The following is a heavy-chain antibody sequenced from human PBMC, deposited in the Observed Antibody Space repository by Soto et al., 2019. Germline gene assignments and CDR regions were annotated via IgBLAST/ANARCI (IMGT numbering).Heavy chain of an antibody. J-gene: IGHJ6*02. CDR1: TFTINTYS. CDR3: ARSQRNGAMDV. Sequence: EAHLVESGGGLVKPGGSLRVSCVASTFTINTYSLNWVRQAPGKGLEWVSSITSGSSFIAYADSVKGRFTISSDDAKNSLFLPMSRLRADATAVYYSARSQRNGAMDVWGPGTTVTVSS. CDR2: ITSGSSFI. D-gene: IGHD2-8*01. V-gene: IGHV3-21*01.